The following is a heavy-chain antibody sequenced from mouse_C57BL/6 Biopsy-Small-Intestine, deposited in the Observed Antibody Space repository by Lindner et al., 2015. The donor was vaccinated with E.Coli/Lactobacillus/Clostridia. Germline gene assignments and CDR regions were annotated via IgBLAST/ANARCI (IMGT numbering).Heavy chain of an antibody. Sequence: SVKVSCKASGYTFTTYYIHWVRQAPGQGLEWMGIINPSGGGPMYAQKFQGRVTMTRDTSTSTVYMELSSLRSEDTAVYYCARDSRYCSGGTCSDYWGQGTLVTVSS. J-gene: IGHJ4*01. V-gene: IGHV1-53*01. CDR2: INPSGGGP. CDR1: GYTFTTYY. CDR3: ARDSRYCSGGTCSDY. D-gene: IGHD1-1*02.